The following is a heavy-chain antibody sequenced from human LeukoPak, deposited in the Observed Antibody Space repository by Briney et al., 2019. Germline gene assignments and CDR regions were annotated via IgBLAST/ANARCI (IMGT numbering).Heavy chain of an antibody. CDR3: VRDGEDFNFDY. CDR1: GFTFRIYL. CDR2: FSRDGSFT. J-gene: IGHJ4*02. D-gene: IGHD3-10*01. V-gene: IGHV3-74*01. Sequence: GPLRLSCAPSGFTFRIYLMHGVPDAPEKREESVLRFSRDGSFTNYADSVKGRFTNSRYNAKNTLYLQMSSLRAEYTAVYFCVRDGEDFNFDYWGQGSLVTVSS.